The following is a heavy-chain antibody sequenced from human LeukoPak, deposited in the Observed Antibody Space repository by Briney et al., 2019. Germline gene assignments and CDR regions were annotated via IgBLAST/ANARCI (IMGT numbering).Heavy chain of an antibody. CDR2: IRSKANSYAT. CDR3: TSIAAAGTKTNEGFDY. V-gene: IGHV3-73*01. Sequence: PGGSLRLSCAASGFTFSGSAMHWVRQASGKGLEWVGRIRSKANSYATAYAASVKGRFTISRDDSKNTAYLQMNSLKTEDTAVYYCTSIAAAGTKTNEGFDYWGQGTLVTVSS. D-gene: IGHD6-13*01. J-gene: IGHJ4*02. CDR1: GFTFSGSA.